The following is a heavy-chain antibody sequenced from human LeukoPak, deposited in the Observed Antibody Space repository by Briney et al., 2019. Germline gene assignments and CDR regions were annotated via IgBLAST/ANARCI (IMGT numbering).Heavy chain of an antibody. CDR1: GFSFSSNS. V-gene: IGHV3-48*04. CDR3: ARETAAFDY. Sequence: GGSLRLSCAASGFSFSSNSMNWVRQALGKGLEWVSYISSSSSAIYYADSVKGRITISRDNAKNSLYLQMNSLRAEDTAVYYCARETAAFDYWGQGTLVTVSS. J-gene: IGHJ4*02. D-gene: IGHD6-13*01. CDR2: ISSSSSAI.